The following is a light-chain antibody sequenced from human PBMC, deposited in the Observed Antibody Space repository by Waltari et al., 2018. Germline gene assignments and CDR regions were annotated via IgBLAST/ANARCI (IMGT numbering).Light chain of an antibody. CDR2: GAS. Sequence: EIVMTQSPATLSLSPGERATLSCRASQSVGSNLAWYQQKPGQAPRLLIYGASSRATGIPDRFSGSGSRTDFTLTISSLEPEDVGVYYCLQRNNWPHSFGQGTKVEIK. CDR3: LQRNNWPHS. V-gene: IGKV3D-15*01. CDR1: QSVGSN. J-gene: IGKJ2*03.